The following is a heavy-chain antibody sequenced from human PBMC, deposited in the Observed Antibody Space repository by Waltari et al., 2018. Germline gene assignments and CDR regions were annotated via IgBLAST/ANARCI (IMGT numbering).Heavy chain of an antibody. CDR2: IYPGDSDT. V-gene: IGHV5-51*01. D-gene: IGHD2-8*01. J-gene: IGHJ4*02. CDR1: GYSFTSYW. CDR3: ATSSYCTNGVCYMIDY. Sequence: EVQLVQSGAEVNKPGESLKISCKGSGYSFTSYWIGWVSQMPGKGLEWMVIIYPGDSDTRYSPSFQGQVTISADKSISTAYLQWSSLKASDTAMYYCATSSYCTNGVCYMIDYWGQGTLVTVSS.